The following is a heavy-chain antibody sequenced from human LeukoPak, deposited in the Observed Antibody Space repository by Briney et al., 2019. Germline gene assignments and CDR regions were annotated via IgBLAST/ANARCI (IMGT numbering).Heavy chain of an antibody. J-gene: IGHJ3*02. CDR1: GSISGYY. CDR3: ARQKCTSASCLTKNAFDI. V-gene: IGHV4-4*09. CDR2: IYTSGST. D-gene: IGHD2-2*01. Sequence: SETLSLTCTVSGSISGYYWSWIRQPPGKGLEWIGYIYTSGSTNYNPSLESRVTISVDTSKNQFSLDLSSVTAADTAVYYCARQKCTSASCLTKNAFDIWGQGTMVTVSS.